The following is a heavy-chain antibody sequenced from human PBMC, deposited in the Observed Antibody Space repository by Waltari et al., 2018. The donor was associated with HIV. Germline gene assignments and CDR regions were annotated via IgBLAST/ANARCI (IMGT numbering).Heavy chain of an antibody. CDR3: ARERPLLRWFGESSDNWFDP. Sequence: QVQLVQSGAEVKKPGASVKVSCKASGYTFTSSGISWVRQAPGQGPEWMGWISAYNGNTNKAQKPQGRVTMTTDTSASTAYMELRSRRSDDTAVYYCARERPLLRWFGESSDNWFDPWGQGTLVTVSS. V-gene: IGHV1-18*01. J-gene: IGHJ5*02. D-gene: IGHD3-10*01. CDR1: GYTFTSSG. CDR2: ISAYNGNT.